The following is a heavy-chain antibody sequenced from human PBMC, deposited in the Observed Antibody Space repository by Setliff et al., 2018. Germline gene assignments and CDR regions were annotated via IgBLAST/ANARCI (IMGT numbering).Heavy chain of an antibody. J-gene: IGHJ6*02. CDR3: AKEYVVNSFVSNSHQHYGLDV. D-gene: IGHD2-21*01. CDR1: GASLRSGSNY. Sequence: PSETLSLTCTVSGASLRSGSNYWGWFRQPAGKGLEWIGRIYTSGATTYSPSLKSRVSISADTSKNLFSLRLKSVTAADTAVYYCAKEYVVNSFVSNSHQHYGLDVWGQGTTVTVSS. CDR2: IYTSGAT. V-gene: IGHV4-61*02.